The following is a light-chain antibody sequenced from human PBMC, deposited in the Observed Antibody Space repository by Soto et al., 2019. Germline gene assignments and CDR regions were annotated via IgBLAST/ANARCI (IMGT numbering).Light chain of an antibody. J-gene: IGKJ1*01. V-gene: IGKV2-28*01. Sequence: DIVMTQSPLSLPVTPGEPASISCRSSQSLLHRNGYNYVDWYLQKPGQSPQLLIYLGSNRAAGVPDRFSGSGSGTDFTLKISRVEAEDVGVYYCMQPLQSWTVGQGTKVDIK. CDR2: LGS. CDR1: QSLLHRNGYNY. CDR3: MQPLQSWT.